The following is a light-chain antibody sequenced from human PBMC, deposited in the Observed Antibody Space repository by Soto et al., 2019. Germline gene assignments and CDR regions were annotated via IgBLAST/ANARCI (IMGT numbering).Light chain of an antibody. CDR1: SSNIGSNT. CDR2: SNN. J-gene: IGLJ2*01. V-gene: IGLV1-44*01. Sequence: VLPQPPSASGTPGQRVTISCSGSSSNIGSNTVNWYQQLPGTAPKLLIYSNNQRPSGVPDRFSGSKSGTSASLAISGLQSEDEADYYCAAWDDSLNGVVFGGGTQLTVL. CDR3: AAWDDSLNGVV.